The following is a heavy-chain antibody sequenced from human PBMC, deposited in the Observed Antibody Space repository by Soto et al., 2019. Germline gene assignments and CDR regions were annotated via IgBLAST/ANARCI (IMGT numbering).Heavy chain of an antibody. D-gene: IGHD2-15*01. CDR2: ISRSSDHM. V-gene: IGHV3-21*01. CDR3: TRAISGGPFDY. CDR1: GFIFSTYS. Sequence: GGSLRLSCAASGFIFSTYSMNWVRQTPGKGLEWVSSISRSSDHMYYADSVRGRFTISRDNAKNSLFLQMNSLRAEDTAVYYSTRAISGGPFDYWGQGALVTVSS. J-gene: IGHJ4*02.